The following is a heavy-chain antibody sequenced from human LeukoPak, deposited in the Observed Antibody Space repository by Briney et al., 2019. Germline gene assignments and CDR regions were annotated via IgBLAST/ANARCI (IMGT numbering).Heavy chain of an antibody. Sequence: GGSLRLSCAASGFTFSSYWLHWARQAPGKGLVWVSRINSDGSSITYADSVKGRFTISRDNAKNTLYLQMNSLRVEDTAVYYCAREGRVSGYDFDCWGQGTLVTVSS. D-gene: IGHD5-12*01. CDR3: AREGRVSGYDFDC. J-gene: IGHJ4*02. CDR2: INSDGSSI. CDR1: GFTFSSYW. V-gene: IGHV3-74*03.